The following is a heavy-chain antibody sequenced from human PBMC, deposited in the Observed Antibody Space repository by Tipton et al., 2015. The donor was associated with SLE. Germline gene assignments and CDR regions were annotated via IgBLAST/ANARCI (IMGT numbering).Heavy chain of an antibody. D-gene: IGHD3-3*01. CDR1: GYSISSGYY. CDR2: INHSGST. V-gene: IGHV4-34*01. Sequence: TLSLTCAVSGYSISSGYYWSWIRQPPGKGLEWIGEINHSGSTNYNPSLKSRVTLSVDTSKNQFSLKLSSVTAADTAVYYCARVRPPLSIFGVVKGTDYYYMDVWGKGTTVTVSS. CDR3: ARVRPPLSIFGVVKGTDYYYMDV. J-gene: IGHJ6*03.